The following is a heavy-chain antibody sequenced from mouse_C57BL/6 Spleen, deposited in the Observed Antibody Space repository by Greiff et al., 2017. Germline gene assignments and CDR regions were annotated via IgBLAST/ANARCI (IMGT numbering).Heavy chain of an antibody. J-gene: IGHJ2*01. Sequence: QVQLQQSGAELVRPGASVTLSCKASGYTFTDYEMHWVKQTPVHGLEWIGAIDPETGGTAYNQKFKGKAILTADKSSSTAYMGLRSLTSEDSAGYYCTRARPFFDYGGQGTTPPV. CDR2: IDPETGGT. V-gene: IGHV1-15*01. CDR3: TRARPFFDY. CDR1: GYTFTDYE.